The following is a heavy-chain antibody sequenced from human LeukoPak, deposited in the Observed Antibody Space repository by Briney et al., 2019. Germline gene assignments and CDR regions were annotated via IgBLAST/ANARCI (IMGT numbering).Heavy chain of an antibody. J-gene: IGHJ4*02. CDR1: GGSFSGYY. V-gene: IGHV4-34*01. Sequence: SSETLSLTCAVYGGSFSGYYWSWIRQPPGKGLEWIGEINHSGSTNYNPSLKSRVTISVDTSKNQFSLKLSSVTAADTAVYYCARGGLRYGFFFIPKHFDYWGQGTLVTVSS. CDR3: ARGGLRYGFFFIPKHFDY. D-gene: IGHD5-18*01. CDR2: INHSGST.